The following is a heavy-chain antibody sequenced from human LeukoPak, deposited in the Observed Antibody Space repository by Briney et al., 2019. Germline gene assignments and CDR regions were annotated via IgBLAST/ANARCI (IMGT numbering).Heavy chain of an antibody. V-gene: IGHV3-23*01. CDR2: ISGSGGST. J-gene: IGHJ6*02. D-gene: IGHD6-13*01. Sequence: GGSLRLSCAASGLTFSSYAMSWVRQAAGKGLECVSAISGSGGSTYYADSVKGRFAISRDNSKNTLYLQMNSLRAEDTAVYYCAKAPRATAGTYNGMDVWGQGTTVTVSS. CDR3: AKAPRATAGTYNGMDV. CDR1: GLTFSSYA.